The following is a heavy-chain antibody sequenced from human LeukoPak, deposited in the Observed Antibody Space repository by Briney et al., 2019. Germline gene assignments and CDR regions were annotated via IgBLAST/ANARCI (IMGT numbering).Heavy chain of an antibody. Sequence: ASVTVSCTASGGTFSSYAISWVRQAPGQGLEWMGGIIPIFGTANYAQKFQGRVTITADESTSTAYMELSSLRSEDTAVYYCAKGRGATIGHWFDPWGQGTLVTVSS. CDR3: AKGRGATIGHWFDP. CDR2: IIPIFGTA. CDR1: GGTFSSYA. D-gene: IGHD1-26*01. J-gene: IGHJ5*02. V-gene: IGHV1-69*13.